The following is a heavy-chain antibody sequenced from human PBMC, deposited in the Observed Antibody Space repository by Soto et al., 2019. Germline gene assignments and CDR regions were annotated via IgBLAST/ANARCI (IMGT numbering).Heavy chain of an antibody. CDR2: TNGVGVTT. CDR3: ARDGIGGTVFRGYLDY. D-gene: IGHD1-7*01. Sequence: PGGSLRLSCTASGFTFSDYYMNWLRQAPGEGLVWVSRTNGVGVTTTYADSVKGRFTISRDNAKNALYLQMNTLGAEDTAVYYCARDGIGGTVFRGYLDYWGRGTVVTVSS. J-gene: IGHJ4*02. CDR1: GFTFSDYY. V-gene: IGHV3-74*01.